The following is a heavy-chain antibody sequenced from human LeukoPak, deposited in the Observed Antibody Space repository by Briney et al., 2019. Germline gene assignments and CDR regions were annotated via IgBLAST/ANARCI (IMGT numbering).Heavy chain of an antibody. V-gene: IGHV4-34*01. J-gene: IGHJ4*01. CDR3: AGDHYLALKY. Sequence: SEALSLTCAVYAGSFSGYYWSWIRQPPGRGLEWIGEISPTGSTNYNPSLRSRVTISTDTSKNQFSLKLTSLTAADTAVYYCAGDHYLALKYWGHGILVTVSS. CDR1: AGSFSGYY. CDR2: ISPTGST. D-gene: IGHD1-14*01.